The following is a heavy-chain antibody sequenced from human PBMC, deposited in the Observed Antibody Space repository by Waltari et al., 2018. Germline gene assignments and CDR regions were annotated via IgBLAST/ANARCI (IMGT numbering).Heavy chain of an antibody. CDR1: GYPFTGDY. Sequence: QVQLVQAGAEVKKPGASVKVSCKASGYPFTGDYMHGVRQAPGQGLEWLGRINPNSGGTNYAQKFQGRVTMTRDTSISTAYMELSRLRSADTAVYYCARDPLGGSGSFGYWGQGTLVTVSS. D-gene: IGHD3-10*01. CDR3: ARDPLGGSGSFGY. J-gene: IGHJ4*02. CDR2: INPNSGGT. V-gene: IGHV1-2*06.